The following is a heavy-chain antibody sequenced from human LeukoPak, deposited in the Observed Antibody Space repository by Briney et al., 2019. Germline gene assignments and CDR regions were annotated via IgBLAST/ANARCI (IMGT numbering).Heavy chain of an antibody. Sequence: SQTLSLTCTVSGGSISGGGYYWSWIRQHPGEGPEWIAYINYSGTTFYNPSLKSRVNISVDTSKNQFSLKLSSVTAADTAVYYCARGEPAADWFDPWGQGTLGTGSS. CDR3: ARGEPAADWFDP. CDR1: GGSISGGGYY. V-gene: IGHV4-31*03. D-gene: IGHD2-2*01. J-gene: IGHJ5*02. CDR2: INYSGTT.